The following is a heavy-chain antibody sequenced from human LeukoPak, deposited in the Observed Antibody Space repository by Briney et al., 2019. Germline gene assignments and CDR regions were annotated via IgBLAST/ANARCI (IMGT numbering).Heavy chain of an antibody. D-gene: IGHD3-16*02. CDR3: ARSDDYVWGSYRRLFDY. CDR2: INAGNGNT. Sequence: ASVKVSCKASGYTFTSYAMHWVRQAPGQRLEWMGWINAGNGNTKYSQKFQGRVTITRDTSASTAYMELSSLRSEDTAVYYCARSDDYVWGSYRRLFDYWGQGTLVTVSS. V-gene: IGHV1-3*01. J-gene: IGHJ4*02. CDR1: GYTFTSYA.